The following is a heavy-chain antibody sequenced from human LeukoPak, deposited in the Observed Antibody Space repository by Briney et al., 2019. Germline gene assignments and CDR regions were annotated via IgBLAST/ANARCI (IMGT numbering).Heavy chain of an antibody. D-gene: IGHD3-10*01. J-gene: IGHJ6*02. CDR1: GYTFTGYY. Sequence: ASVKVSCKASGYTFTGYYMHWVRQAPGQGLEWMGWINPNSGGTDYAQKFQGRVTMTRDTSISTAYMELSRLRSDDTAVYYCASPYYGGYYYGMDVWGQGTTVTVSS. CDR2: INPNSGGT. V-gene: IGHV1-2*02. CDR3: ASPYYGGYYYGMDV.